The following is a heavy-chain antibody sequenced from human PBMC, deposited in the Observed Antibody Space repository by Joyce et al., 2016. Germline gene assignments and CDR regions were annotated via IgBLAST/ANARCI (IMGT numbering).Heavy chain of an antibody. CDR2: IWVDGNNK. Sequence: QVQLVESGGGVIQPGRSLRLSCAASGLIFSNYGMHWVRQAPGKGLEWVAVIWVDGNNKYYADSVKGRFTISRDNFKNMLFLQMNSLRAEDTAVYYCAKNSGGSGSYYLDYWGQGTLVVVSS. CDR3: AKNSGGSGSYYLDY. J-gene: IGHJ4*02. D-gene: IGHD2-15*01. CDR1: GLIFSNYG. V-gene: IGHV3-33*06.